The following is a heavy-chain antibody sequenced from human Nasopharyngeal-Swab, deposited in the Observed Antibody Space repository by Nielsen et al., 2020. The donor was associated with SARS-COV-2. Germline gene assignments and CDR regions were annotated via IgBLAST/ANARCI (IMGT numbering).Heavy chain of an antibody. CDR2: INHSGST. D-gene: IGHD6-13*01. CDR1: GGSFSGYY. J-gene: IGHJ5*02. V-gene: IGHV4-34*01. CDR3: ARRDLGSSIWYGNWFDP. Sequence: SETLSLTCAVYGGSFSGYYWSWIRQSPGKGLEWIGEINHSGSTNYNPSLKSRVTISVDTSKNQFSLKLSSVTAADTAVYYCARRDLGSSIWYGNWFDPWGQGTLVTVSS.